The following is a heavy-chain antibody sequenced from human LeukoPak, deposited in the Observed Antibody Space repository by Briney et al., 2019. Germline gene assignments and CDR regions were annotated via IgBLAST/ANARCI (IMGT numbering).Heavy chain of an antibody. D-gene: IGHD2-2*01. V-gene: IGHV3-23*01. CDR3: AKAPLGYCISTSCFFDY. CDR1: GFTFSNYA. CDR2: IINSGGNT. J-gene: IGHJ4*02. Sequence: PGGSLRLSCAASGFTFSNYAMSWVRQAPGKGLNWVSAIINSGGNTYYADSVKGRFTISRDNSKNTLYLQMNSLRAEDTAVYYCAKAPLGYCISTSCFFDYWGQGTLVTVSS.